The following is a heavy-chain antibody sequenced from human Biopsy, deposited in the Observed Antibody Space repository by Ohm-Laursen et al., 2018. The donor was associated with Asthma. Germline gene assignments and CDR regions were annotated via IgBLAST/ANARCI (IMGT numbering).Heavy chain of an antibody. V-gene: IGHV4-4*01. CDR2: NSHLGNA. J-gene: IGHJ4*02. CDR1: GGSFSVINL. CDR3: ARRWRSYDSSNYYLDQ. D-gene: IGHD3-22*01. Sequence: SLTCYASGGSFSVINLWSWVRQPPGRGLGWIGHNSHLGNANYNQSLKSRVTMTVDKSKNTASLELTSVTAADTAVYFCARRWRSYDSSNYYLDQWGQGTLVTVSS.